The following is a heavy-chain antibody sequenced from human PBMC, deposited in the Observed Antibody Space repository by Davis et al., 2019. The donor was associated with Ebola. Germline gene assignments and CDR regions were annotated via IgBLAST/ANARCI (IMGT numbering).Heavy chain of an antibody. CDR3: AKLGYCSSTSCYSSFDY. V-gene: IGHV3-23*01. CDR2: ISGSGGST. Sequence: PGGSLRLSCAASGFTFSSYAMSWVRQAPGKGLEWVSAISGSGGSTYYADSVKGRFTISRDNSKNTLYLQMNSLRAEDTAVYYCAKLGYCSSTSCYSSFDYWGQGTLVTVSS. D-gene: IGHD2-2*01. J-gene: IGHJ4*02. CDR1: GFTFSSYA.